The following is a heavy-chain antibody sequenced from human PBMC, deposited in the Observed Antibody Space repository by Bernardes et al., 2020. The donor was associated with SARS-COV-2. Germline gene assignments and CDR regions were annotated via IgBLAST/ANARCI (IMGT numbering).Heavy chain of an antibody. CDR1: GFTFNDYY. CDR3: ARGSGNYYFDH. J-gene: IGHJ4*02. V-gene: IGHV3-74*01. D-gene: IGHD3-3*01. CDR2: ISGDGRAT. Sequence: GGSLRLSCEASGFTFNDYYIPWIRQTPEKGLVWVSRISGDGRATNYADSVKGRFTISRDSAKHTVSLQMNSLRAEDTAIYFCARGSGNYYFDHWGQGILVTVSS.